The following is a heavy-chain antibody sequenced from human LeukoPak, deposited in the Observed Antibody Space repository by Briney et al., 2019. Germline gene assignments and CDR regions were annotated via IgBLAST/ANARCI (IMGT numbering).Heavy chain of an antibody. J-gene: IGHJ4*02. CDR1: GFTFSSYA. V-gene: IGHV3-23*01. CDR3: ARDRFGYGDYVFDY. Sequence: GGSLRLSCAASGFTFSSYAMSWVRQAPGKVLEWVSAISGSGGSTYYADSVKGRFTISRDNSKNTLYLQMNSLRAEDTAVYYCARDRFGYGDYVFDYWGQGTLVTVSS. D-gene: IGHD4-17*01. CDR2: ISGSGGST.